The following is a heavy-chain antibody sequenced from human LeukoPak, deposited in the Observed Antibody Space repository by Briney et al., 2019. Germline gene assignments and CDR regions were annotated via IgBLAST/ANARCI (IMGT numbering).Heavy chain of an antibody. CDR3: AKWIAARLSYFDY. Sequence: GGSLRLSCAASGFTFSSYAMSWVRQAPGKGLEWVSAISGSAGSTYYADSVKGRFTISRDNSKNTLYLQMNSLRAEDTAVYYCAKWIAARLSYFDYWGQGTLVTVSS. CDR2: ISGSAGST. V-gene: IGHV3-23*01. J-gene: IGHJ4*02. D-gene: IGHD6-6*01. CDR1: GFTFSSYA.